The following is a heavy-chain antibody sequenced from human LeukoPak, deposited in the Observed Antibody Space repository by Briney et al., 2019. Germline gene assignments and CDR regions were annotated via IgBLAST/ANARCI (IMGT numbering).Heavy chain of an antibody. V-gene: IGHV4-39*07. J-gene: IGHJ6*03. CDR2: MYYSGST. Sequence: SETLSLTCTVSGGSIRSSGNYWGWIRQPPGKGLEWIGYMYYSGSTYYSPSLKSRVTISVDTSKNQFSLKLSSVTAADTAVYYCARETSQKGAHYMDVWGKGTTVTISS. D-gene: IGHD3-16*01. CDR3: ARETSQKGAHYMDV. CDR1: GGSIRSSGNY.